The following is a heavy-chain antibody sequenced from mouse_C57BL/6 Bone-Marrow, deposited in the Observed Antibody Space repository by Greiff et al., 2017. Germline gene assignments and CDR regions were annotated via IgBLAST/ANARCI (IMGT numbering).Heavy chain of an antibody. CDR3: ARLSYYGRDWYFDV. V-gene: IGHV1-81*01. CDR1: GYTFTSYG. Sequence: VQLQQSGAELARPGASVKLSCKASGYTFTSYGISWVKQRPGQGLEWIGEILPRSGNTYYNEKFKGKATLTADKSSSTAYMELRSLTSEDSAVYFCARLSYYGRDWYFDVWGTGTTVTVSS. CDR2: ILPRSGNT. D-gene: IGHD1-1*01. J-gene: IGHJ1*03.